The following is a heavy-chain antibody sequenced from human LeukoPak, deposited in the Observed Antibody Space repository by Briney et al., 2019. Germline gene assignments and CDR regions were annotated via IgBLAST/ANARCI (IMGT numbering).Heavy chain of an antibody. J-gene: IGHJ6*03. Sequence: GGSLRLSCAVSGFTFANYAMTWVRQAPGKGLESVSSISTDGTTHYAHSVKGRFTLSRDNSKNTLYRQMSSLRAEDTAVYYCAKLGHGGYYSYMDVWGKGTTVTVSS. CDR3: AKLGHGGYYSYMDV. D-gene: IGHD3-16*01. CDR1: GFTFANYA. V-gene: IGHV3-23*01. CDR2: ISTDGTT.